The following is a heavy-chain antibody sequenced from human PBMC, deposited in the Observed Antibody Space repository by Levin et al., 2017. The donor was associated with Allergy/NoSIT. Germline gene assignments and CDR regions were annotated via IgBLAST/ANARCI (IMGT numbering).Heavy chain of an antibody. V-gene: IGHV7-4-1*02. Sequence: GESLKISCKASGYTFTSYAMNWVRQAPGQGLEWMGWINTNTGNPTYAQGFTGRFVFSLDTSVSTAYLQISSLKAEDTAVYYCARSGSPLTARDPLHQYYYDSSGYYDSIWFDPWGQGTLVTVSS. J-gene: IGHJ5*02. CDR3: ARSGSPLTARDPLHQYYYDSSGYYDSIWFDP. CDR1: GYTFTSYA. CDR2: INTNTGNP. D-gene: IGHD3-22*01.